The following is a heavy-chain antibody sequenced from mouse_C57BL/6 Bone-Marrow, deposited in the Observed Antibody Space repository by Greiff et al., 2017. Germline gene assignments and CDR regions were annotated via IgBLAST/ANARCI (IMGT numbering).Heavy chain of an antibody. Sequence: QVQLQQSGAELARPGASVKLSCKASGYTFTSYGISWVKQRTGQGLEWIGEIYPRSGNTYYNEKFKGKATLTADKSSSTAYMELRSLTSEDSAVYFCASGWGYFYYAMDYWGQGTSVTVSS. V-gene: IGHV1-81*01. J-gene: IGHJ4*01. CDR2: IYPRSGNT. CDR1: GYTFTSYG. CDR3: ASGWGYFYYAMDY. D-gene: IGHD2-3*01.